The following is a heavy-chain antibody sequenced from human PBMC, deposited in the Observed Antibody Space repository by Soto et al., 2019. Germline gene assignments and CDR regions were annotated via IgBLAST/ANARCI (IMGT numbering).Heavy chain of an antibody. D-gene: IGHD3-22*01. Sequence: QVQLVQSGAEVKKPGSSVKVSCKASGGTFSSYAISWVRQAPGQVLEWMGGIIPILGTADYAQKFQGRVTITADESTSTGNMELSSLRSEDTAVYYCASHYDSSGYYYRGLDYWGQGTLVTVSS. CDR3: ASHYDSSGYYYRGLDY. CDR1: GGTFSSYA. J-gene: IGHJ4*02. V-gene: IGHV1-69*12. CDR2: IIPILGTA.